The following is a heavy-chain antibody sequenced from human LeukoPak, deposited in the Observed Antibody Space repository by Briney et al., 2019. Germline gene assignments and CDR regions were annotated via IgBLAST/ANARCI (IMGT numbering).Heavy chain of an antibody. Sequence: ASVKVSCKASGDTFSNYDVTWVRQAPGQGLEWMGRIIPVFDTAKYEQNFQGRVTMTTDESSSTAYMELCSLRSEDTAVYYCALSAEKQLVYFDFWGQGTLVTVSS. CDR3: ALSAEKQLVYFDF. CDR2: IIPVFDTA. CDR1: GDTFSNYD. V-gene: IGHV1-69*05. D-gene: IGHD6-13*01. J-gene: IGHJ4*02.